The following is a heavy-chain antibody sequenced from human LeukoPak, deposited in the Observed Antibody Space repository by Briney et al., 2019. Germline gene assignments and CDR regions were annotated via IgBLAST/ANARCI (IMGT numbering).Heavy chain of an antibody. CDR1: GFTFNRFY. D-gene: IGHD3-22*01. Sequence: GGSLRLSCSASGFTFNRFYLHWVRQAPGKGLEFVSHISSNGATTYYADSVKGRFTISRDNSKNTLYLQMNSLRAEDTAVYYCARGGSITMIVVVSPEGFDYWGQGTLVTVSS. V-gene: IGHV3-64*04. J-gene: IGHJ4*02. CDR2: ISSNGATT. CDR3: ARGGSITMIVVVSPEGFDY.